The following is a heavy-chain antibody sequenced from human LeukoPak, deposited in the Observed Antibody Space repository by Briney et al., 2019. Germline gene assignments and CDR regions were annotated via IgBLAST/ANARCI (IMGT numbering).Heavy chain of an antibody. Sequence: AASVKVSCKASGYTFTGYYMHWVRQAPGQGLEWMGWINPNGGGTNYAQKFQGRVTMTRDTSISTAYMELSRLRSDDTAVYYCARDYYDSSGYSNWFDPWGQGTLVTVSS. V-gene: IGHV1-2*02. CDR1: GYTFTGYY. CDR2: INPNGGGT. J-gene: IGHJ5*02. CDR3: ARDYYDSSGYSNWFDP. D-gene: IGHD3-22*01.